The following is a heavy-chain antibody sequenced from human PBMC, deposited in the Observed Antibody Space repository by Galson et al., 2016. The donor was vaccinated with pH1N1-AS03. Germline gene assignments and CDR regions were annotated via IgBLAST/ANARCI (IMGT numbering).Heavy chain of an antibody. CDR3: APSDYGDYVDYFDY. Sequence: PALVKPTQTLTLTCTFSGFSLSTSGVGVGWIRQPPGKALEWLALIYWDDDKRYSPSLKSRLTITKDTSKNQVVLTMTNMDPVDTATYYCAPSDYGDYVDYFDYWGQGTLVTVSS. V-gene: IGHV2-5*02. J-gene: IGHJ4*02. D-gene: IGHD4-17*01. CDR2: IYWDDDK. CDR1: GFSLSTSGVG.